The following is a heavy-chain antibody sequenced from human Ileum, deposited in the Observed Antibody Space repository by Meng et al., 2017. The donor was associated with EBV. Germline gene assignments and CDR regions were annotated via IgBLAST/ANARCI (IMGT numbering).Heavy chain of an antibody. CDR3: ARDSGYTRSWSGDY. Sequence: VQLGQAWSELKKPGASVKVSCKASGYTFTRNAINWVRQAPGQGLEWMGWISTNTGNPTYAQGFAGRFVFSLDTSVSTAYLQISGLKAEDTAIYYCARDSGYTRSWSGDYWGQGTLVTVSS. CDR1: GYTFTRNA. V-gene: IGHV7-4-1*02. D-gene: IGHD6-13*01. J-gene: IGHJ4*02. CDR2: ISTNTGNP.